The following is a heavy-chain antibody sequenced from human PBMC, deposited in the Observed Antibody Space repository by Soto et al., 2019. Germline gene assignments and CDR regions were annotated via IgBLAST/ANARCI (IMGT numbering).Heavy chain of an antibody. Sequence: ASVKVSCKASGYTFTSYAMHWVRQAPGQGLEWMGIINPSGGSTSYAQKFQGRVTMTRDTSTSTVYMELSSLGSEDTAVYYCARVYCSGGSCYGIDYWGQGTLVTVSS. CDR1: GYTFTSYA. CDR2: INPSGGST. D-gene: IGHD2-15*01. V-gene: IGHV1-46*01. J-gene: IGHJ4*02. CDR3: ARVYCSGGSCYGIDY.